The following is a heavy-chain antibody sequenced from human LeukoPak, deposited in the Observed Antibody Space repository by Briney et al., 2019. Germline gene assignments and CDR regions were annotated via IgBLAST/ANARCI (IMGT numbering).Heavy chain of an antibody. J-gene: IGHJ4*02. CDR3: AREIRGYSYGYVY. Sequence: PSETLSLTCAVYGGSFSGYYWSWIRQPPGKGLEWIGEINHSGSTNYNPSLKSRVTISVDTSKNQFSLKLSSVTAADTAVYYCAREIRGYSYGYVYWGQGTLVTVSS. D-gene: IGHD5-18*01. V-gene: IGHV4-34*01. CDR1: GGSFSGYY. CDR2: INHSGST.